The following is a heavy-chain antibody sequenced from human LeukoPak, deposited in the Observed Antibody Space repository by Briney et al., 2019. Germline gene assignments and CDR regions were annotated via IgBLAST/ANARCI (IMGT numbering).Heavy chain of an antibody. J-gene: IGHJ4*02. CDR2: IRSKAYGGTT. Sequence: GGSLRLSCTASGFTIGDYAMSWVRQAPGKGLEWVGVIRSKAYGGTTDYAASVKDRFTISRDDSKSVAYLQMNSLNTDDTALYYCTRYYYGSGSYYKFDSWGQGTLVTVSS. V-gene: IGHV3-49*04. CDR1: GFTIGDYA. D-gene: IGHD3-10*01. CDR3: TRYYYGSGSYYKFDS.